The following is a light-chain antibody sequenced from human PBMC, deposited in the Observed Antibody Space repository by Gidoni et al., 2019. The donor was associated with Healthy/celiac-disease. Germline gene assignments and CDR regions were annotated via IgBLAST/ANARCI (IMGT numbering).Light chain of an antibody. J-gene: IGKJ4*01. CDR1: QDISNY. V-gene: IGKV1-33*01. CDR3: QQYDNLLSV. Sequence: DIEMTPSPSSLSASVGDRVTITCQASQDISNYLNWYQQKPGKAPKLLIYDASNLETGVPSRFSGSGSGTDFTFTISSLQPEDIATYYCQQYDNLLSVFGGXTKVEIK. CDR2: DAS.